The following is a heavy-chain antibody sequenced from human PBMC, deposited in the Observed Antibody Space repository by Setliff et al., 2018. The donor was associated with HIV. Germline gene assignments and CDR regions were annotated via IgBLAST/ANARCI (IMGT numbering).Heavy chain of an antibody. CDR2: ISGSGGLT. Sequence: GGSLRLSCAASGFTFSNYAMNWVRQAPGKGLEWVSTISGSGGLTFYADSVKGRFTISRDNSKNTLYLQMNSLRAEDTAVYYCAKGSLNSYYYMDVWGKGTTVTVSS. CDR1: GFTFSNYA. J-gene: IGHJ6*03. V-gene: IGHV3-23*01. CDR3: AKGSLNSYYYMDV.